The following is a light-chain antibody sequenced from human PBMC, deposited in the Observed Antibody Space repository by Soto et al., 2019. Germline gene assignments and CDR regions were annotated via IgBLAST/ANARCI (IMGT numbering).Light chain of an antibody. CDR3: QQYETFPLT. Sequence: DIQMTQSPSTLSASVGDRVTIACRASQSISTWLAWYQQKPGKAPKLLIYKASILESGVPSRFSGSGSATEFILTISSLQPEDFASYYFQQYETFPLTFGGGTKVEIK. V-gene: IGKV1-5*03. J-gene: IGKJ4*01. CDR1: QSISTW. CDR2: KAS.